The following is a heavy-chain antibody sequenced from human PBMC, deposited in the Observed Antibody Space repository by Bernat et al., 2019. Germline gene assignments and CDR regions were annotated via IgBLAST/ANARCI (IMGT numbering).Heavy chain of an antibody. CDR3: ARAFRGDPGQLVL. V-gene: IGHV1-2*02. J-gene: IGHJ5*02. CDR1: GYTFTGYY. Sequence: QVQLVQSGAEVKKPGASVKVSCKASGYTFTGYYMHWVRQAPGQGLEWMGWINPNSDGTNYAQKFQGRVTMTRDTSISTAYMELSRLRSDDTAVYYCARAFRGDPGQLVLWGQGTLVTVSS. D-gene: IGHD3-16*01. CDR2: INPNSDGT.